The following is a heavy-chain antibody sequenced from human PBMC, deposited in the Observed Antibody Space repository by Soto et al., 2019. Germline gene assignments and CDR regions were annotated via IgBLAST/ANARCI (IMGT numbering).Heavy chain of an antibody. CDR3: ARQSGMDV. D-gene: IGHD5-12*01. CDR1: GYNFAGYW. CDR2: IFPGDSDT. V-gene: IGHV5-51*01. Sequence: GESLKISCKTSGYNFAGYWIGRVRQMPGKGLEWLGIIFPGDSDTKYSPSFQGQVIISADKSIRTAYLPWSSLKASDTAIYYCARQSGMDVWGQGTTVTVSS. J-gene: IGHJ6*02.